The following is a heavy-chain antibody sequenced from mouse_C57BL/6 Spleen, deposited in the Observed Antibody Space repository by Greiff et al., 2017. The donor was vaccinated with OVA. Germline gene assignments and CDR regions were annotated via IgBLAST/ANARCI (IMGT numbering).Heavy chain of an antibody. D-gene: IGHD1-1*01. J-gene: IGHJ3*01. CDR1: GYTFTSYW. Sequence: QVQLKQPGAELVKPGASVKVSCKASGYTFTSYWMHWVKQRPGQGLEWIGRIHPSDSDTNYNQKFKGKATLTVDKSSSTAYMQLSSLTSEDSAVYYCASITTVDWFAYWGQGTLVTVSA. V-gene: IGHV1-74*01. CDR2: IHPSDSDT. CDR3: ASITTVDWFAY.